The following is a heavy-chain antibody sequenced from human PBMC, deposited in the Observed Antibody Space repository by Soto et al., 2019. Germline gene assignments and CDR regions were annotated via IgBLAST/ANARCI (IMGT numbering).Heavy chain of an antibody. D-gene: IGHD1-26*01. CDR1: GGSISSSRCH. CDR2: IKYSGTT. Sequence: SETLSLTCTVSGGSISSSRCHWGWIRQPPGKGLEWIASIKYSGTTFYNPSLKSRVTLSVDTSKNQFALKLSSATAAETAVYYCARLLITGSYYDAFVISGPGTMVTV. CDR3: ARLLITGSYYDAFVI. J-gene: IGHJ3*02. V-gene: IGHV4-39*01.